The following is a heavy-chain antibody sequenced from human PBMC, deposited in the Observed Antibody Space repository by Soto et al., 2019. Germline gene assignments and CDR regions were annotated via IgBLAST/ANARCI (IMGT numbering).Heavy chain of an antibody. V-gene: IGHV3-15*07. J-gene: IGHJ4*02. D-gene: IGHD6-13*01. CDR1: GFTFSNAW. CDR3: TTDHYSSSWYEFDY. CDR2: IKSKTDGGTT. Sequence: GGSLRLSCAASGFTFSNAWMNWVRQAPGKGLEWVGRIKSKTDGGTTDYAAPVKGRFTISRDDSKNTLYLQMNSLKTEDTAVYYCTTDHYSSSWYEFDYWGQGTLVTVSS.